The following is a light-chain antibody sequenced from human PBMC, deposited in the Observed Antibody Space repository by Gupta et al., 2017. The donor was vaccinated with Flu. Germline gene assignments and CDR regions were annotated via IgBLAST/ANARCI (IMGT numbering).Light chain of an antibody. V-gene: IGKV3-20*01. J-gene: IGKJ1*01. CDR2: DTS. CDR3: QQEGSSPWT. CDR1: QSVSSSY. Sequence: ATLFLSPGERATRSCRASQSVSSSYLAWYQQKPGQAPRLLIYDTSSRATGIPDRFSGSGSGTDFTLTITRLEPEDFAVYYCQQEGSSPWTFGQGTKVEIK.